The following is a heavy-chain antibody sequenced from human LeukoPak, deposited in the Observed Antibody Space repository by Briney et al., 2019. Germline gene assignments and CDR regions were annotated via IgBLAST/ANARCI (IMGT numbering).Heavy chain of an antibody. CDR2: IYYSGST. V-gene: IGHV4-61*01. Sequence: SETLSLTCTVSGYSISSGYYWGWIRQPPGKGLEWIGYIYYSGSTNYNPSLKSRVTISVDTSKNQFSLKLNSVTAADTAVYYCARASGYDWESFYDYWGQGTLVTVSS. CDR3: ARASGYDWESFYDY. J-gene: IGHJ4*02. CDR1: GYSISSGYY. D-gene: IGHD5-12*01.